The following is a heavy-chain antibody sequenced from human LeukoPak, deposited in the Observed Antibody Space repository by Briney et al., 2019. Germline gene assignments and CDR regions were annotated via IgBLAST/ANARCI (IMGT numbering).Heavy chain of an antibody. CDR1: GYTFTSYG. CDR2: ISAYNGNT. D-gene: IGHD1-26*01. Sequence: ASVTVSCKASGYTFTSYGISWVRQAPGQGLEWMGWISAYNGNTNYAQKLQGRVTMTTDTSTSTAYMELRSLRSDDTAVYYCAREVGATTPFCYYYYMDVWGKGTTVTVSS. V-gene: IGHV1-18*01. J-gene: IGHJ6*03. CDR3: AREVGATTPFCYYYYMDV.